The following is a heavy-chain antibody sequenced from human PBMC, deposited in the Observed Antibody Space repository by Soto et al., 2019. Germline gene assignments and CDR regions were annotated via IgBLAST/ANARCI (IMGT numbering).Heavy chain of an antibody. D-gene: IGHD2-2*01. Sequence: GGSLRLSCGASLFTFTGYIMTWFRQAPGKGLQWVSAVSGSGSVTYSADSIKRRFTISRDNSKNTLSLHMNSRRAEDTAIYSCATRGGLPTTILYYLDYGGQGPLVSDSS. V-gene: IGHV3-23*01. J-gene: IGHJ4*02. CDR1: LFTFTGYI. CDR3: ATRGGLPTTILYYLDY. CDR2: VSGSGSVT.